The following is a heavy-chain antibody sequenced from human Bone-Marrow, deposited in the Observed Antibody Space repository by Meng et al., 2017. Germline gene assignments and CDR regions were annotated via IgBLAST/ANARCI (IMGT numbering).Heavy chain of an antibody. CDR1: GDSITNHNW. CDR3: ARLGPTISAGDPFDY. Sequence: QVQLRESGPALVKPSETLSRTCAGSGDSITNHNWWAWVRQPPGTGPEWIGEIPHGGSRAYNPSLKSRVSMSIDKSKNQFSLKRTSVTAADTAVYYCARLGPTISAGDPFDYWGQGTLVTVSS. D-gene: IGHD6-13*01. CDR2: IPHGGSR. V-gene: IGHV4-4*02. J-gene: IGHJ4*02.